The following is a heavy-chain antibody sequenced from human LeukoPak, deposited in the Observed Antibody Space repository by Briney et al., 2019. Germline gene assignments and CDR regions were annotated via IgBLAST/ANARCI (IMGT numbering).Heavy chain of an antibody. Sequence: GGSLRLSCAASGFTFSSYAMHWVRQAPGKGLEWVSSISSSSSYIYYADSVKGRFTISRDNAKNSLYLQMNSLRAEDTAVYYCARVLGSGSYYRPMYYFDYWGQGTLVTVSS. V-gene: IGHV3-21*01. CDR1: GFTFSSYA. D-gene: IGHD3-10*01. CDR2: ISSSSSYI. CDR3: ARVLGSGSYYRPMYYFDY. J-gene: IGHJ4*02.